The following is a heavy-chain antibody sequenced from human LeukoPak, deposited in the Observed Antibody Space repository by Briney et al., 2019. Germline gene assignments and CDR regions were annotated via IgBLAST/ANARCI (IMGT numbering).Heavy chain of an antibody. CDR2: IYYSGST. CDR3: ASYSSSWYYFDY. D-gene: IGHD6-13*01. Sequence: PSETLSLTCAVHGGSFSGYYWSWIRRPPGKGLEWIGYIYYSGSTNYNPSLKSRVTISVDTSKNQFSLKLSSVTAADTAVYYCASYSSSWYYFDYWGQGTLVTVSS. CDR1: GGSFSGYY. V-gene: IGHV4-59*01. J-gene: IGHJ4*02.